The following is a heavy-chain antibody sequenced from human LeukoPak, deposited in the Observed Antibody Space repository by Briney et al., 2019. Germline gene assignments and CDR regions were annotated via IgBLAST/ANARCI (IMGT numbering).Heavy chain of an antibody. CDR1: GGSISSYY. D-gene: IGHD3-10*01. J-gene: IGHJ4*02. CDR2: IYYSGST. CDR3: ARVRTRGWFGELLYFFDY. Sequence: SETLSLTCTVSGGSISSYYWSWIRQPPGKGLEWIGYIYYSGSTNYNPSLKSRVTISVDTSKNQFSLKLSSVTAADTAVYYCARVRTRGWFGELLYFFDYWGQGTLVTVSS. V-gene: IGHV4-59*01.